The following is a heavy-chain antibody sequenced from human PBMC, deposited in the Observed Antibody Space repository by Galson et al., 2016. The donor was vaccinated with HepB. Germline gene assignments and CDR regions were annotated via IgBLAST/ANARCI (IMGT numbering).Heavy chain of an antibody. V-gene: IGHV4-31*03. J-gene: IGHJ4*02. CDR1: GGSISSGGYY. CDR3: ARDRSSGSGNFGY. D-gene: IGHD3-10*01. CDR2: IYHSGST. Sequence: TLSLTCTVSGGSISSGGYYWSWIRQHPGKDLEWIGYIYHSGSTYYNPSLKSRVSISVDTSKNQFSLRLSSVTAADTAVYYCARDRSSGSGNFGYWGQGTLVTVSS.